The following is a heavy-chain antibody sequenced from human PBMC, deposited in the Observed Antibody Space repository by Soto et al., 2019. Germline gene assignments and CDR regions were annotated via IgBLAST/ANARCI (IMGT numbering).Heavy chain of an antibody. CDR1: GYSFTSYW. CDR2: IYPGDSDT. D-gene: IGHD3-10*01. J-gene: IGHJ4*02. Sequence: GESLKISCKGSGYSFTSYWIGWVRQMPGKGLEWMGIIYPGDSDTRYRPSFQGQVSISTDKTSSTSYLQWSNLKASGTAMYDRTRLRGGDPYYSDDGGQGA. CDR3: TRLRGGDPYYSDD. V-gene: IGHV5-51*01.